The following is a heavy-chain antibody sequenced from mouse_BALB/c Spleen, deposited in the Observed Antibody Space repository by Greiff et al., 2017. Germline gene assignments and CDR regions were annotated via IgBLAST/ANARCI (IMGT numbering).Heavy chain of an antibody. CDR1: GFTFSSYW. Sequence: EVKVEESGGGLVQPGGSMKLSCVASGFTFSSYWMSWVRQSPEKGLEWVAEIRLKSDNYATHYAESVKGKFTISRDDSKSRLYLQMNSLRAEDTGIYYCTTTATAYWGQGTLVTVSA. J-gene: IGHJ3*01. V-gene: IGHV6-6*02. CDR2: IRLKSDNYAT. CDR3: TTTATAY. D-gene: IGHD1-2*01.